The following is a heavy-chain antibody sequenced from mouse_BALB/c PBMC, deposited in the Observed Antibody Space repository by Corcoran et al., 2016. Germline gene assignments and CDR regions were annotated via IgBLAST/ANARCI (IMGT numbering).Heavy chain of an antibody. CDR2: INSDASAI. CDR1: GFTFSGFW. J-gene: IGHJ1*02. Sequence: EVQLLETGGGLVQPGGSRGLSCEGSGFTFSGFWMSWVRQTPGKTLEWIGDINSDASAINYAPSIKDRFTSFRDNDKSTLYLQMCNVRSEYRATYFGMRYCSSWYFDGWGAWTTVTVSS. V-gene: IGHV11-2*02. CDR3: MRYCSSWYFDG. D-gene: IGHD1-1*01.